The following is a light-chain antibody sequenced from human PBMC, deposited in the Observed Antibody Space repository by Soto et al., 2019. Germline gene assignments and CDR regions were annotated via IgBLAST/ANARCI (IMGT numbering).Light chain of an antibody. V-gene: IGLV2-14*01. CDR1: SSDVGGYKY. CDR3: SSYRSTNTVI. CDR2: DVT. Sequence: QSALTQPASVSGSPGQSITISCTGTSSDVGGYKYVSWYQQHPGKAPKLMIYDVTNRPSGVSNRFSGSKSGNTASLTISGLQAEDEADYYCSSYRSTNTVIFGGGTKVTVL. J-gene: IGLJ2*01.